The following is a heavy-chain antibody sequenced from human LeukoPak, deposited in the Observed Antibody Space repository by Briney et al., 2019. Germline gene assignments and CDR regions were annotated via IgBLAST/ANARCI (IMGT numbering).Heavy chain of an antibody. CDR1: GGSISSGSYY. Sequence: SETLSLTCTVSGGSISSGSYYWGWIRQPPGKGLEWIGSIYYSGSTYYNPSLKSRVTISVDTSKNQSSLKLSSVTAADTAVYYCARGPLYDSSGYPGDYWGQGTLVTVSS. V-gene: IGHV4-39*07. D-gene: IGHD3-22*01. CDR3: ARGPLYDSSGYPGDY. CDR2: IYYSGST. J-gene: IGHJ4*02.